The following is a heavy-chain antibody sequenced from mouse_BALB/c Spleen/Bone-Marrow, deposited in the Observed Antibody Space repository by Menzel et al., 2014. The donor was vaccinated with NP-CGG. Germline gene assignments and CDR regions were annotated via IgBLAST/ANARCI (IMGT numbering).Heavy chain of an antibody. CDR1: GYTFTSYW. D-gene: IGHD2-4*01. Sequence: VQLQQSGTELAKPGASVKMSCKASGYTFTSYWIHWIKQRPGQGLEWIGYINPITGYTEYNQKFKDKATLTGDKSSSTAYIQLSSLTSDDSAVYYCARNYDYDGGYCAMDYWGQGTSVTVSS. J-gene: IGHJ4*01. V-gene: IGHV1-7*01. CDR2: INPITGYT. CDR3: ARNYDYDGGYCAMDY.